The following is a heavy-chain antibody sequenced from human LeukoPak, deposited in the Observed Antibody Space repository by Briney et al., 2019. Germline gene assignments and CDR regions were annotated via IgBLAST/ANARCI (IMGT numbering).Heavy chain of an antibody. J-gene: IGHJ4*02. Sequence: GGSLRLSCAASGFTFSSYEMNWVRQAPGKGLEWVSYISSSGSTIYHADSVKGRFTISRDNAKNSLYLQMNSLRAEDTAVYYCARDYDSSGYYPLDYWGQGTLVTVSS. D-gene: IGHD3-22*01. CDR2: ISSSGSTI. CDR3: ARDYDSSGYYPLDY. V-gene: IGHV3-48*03. CDR1: GFTFSSYE.